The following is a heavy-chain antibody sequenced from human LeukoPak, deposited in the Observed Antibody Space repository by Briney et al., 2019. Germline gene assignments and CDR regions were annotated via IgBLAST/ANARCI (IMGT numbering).Heavy chain of an antibody. D-gene: IGHD6-13*01. CDR3: ARETTGAGTARPFDY. CDR1: GVSISNFY. J-gene: IGHJ4*02. V-gene: IGHV4-4*07. Sequence: SETLSLTCTVSGVSISNFYWSWIRQPAGKTLEWIGRIYTSGSTNYNPSLKSRVTMSVDTSKNHFSLKLSSVTAADTAVYFCARETTGAGTARPFDYWGQGTLVTVSS. CDR2: IYTSGST.